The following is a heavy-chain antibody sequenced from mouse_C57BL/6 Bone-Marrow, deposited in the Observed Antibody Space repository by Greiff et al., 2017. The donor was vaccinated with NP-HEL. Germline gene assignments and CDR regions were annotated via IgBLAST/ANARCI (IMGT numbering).Heavy chain of an antibody. CDR1: GYTFTDYY. CDR3: AREGYYVDFDY. CDR2: IYPGSGNT. Sequence: QVQLQQSGAELVRPGASVKLSCKASGYTFTDYYINWVKQRPGQGLEWIARIYPGSGNTYYNEKFKGKATLTAEKSSSTAYMQLSSLTSEDSAVYFCAREGYYVDFDYWGQGTTLTVSS. V-gene: IGHV1-76*01. J-gene: IGHJ2*01. D-gene: IGHD2-3*01.